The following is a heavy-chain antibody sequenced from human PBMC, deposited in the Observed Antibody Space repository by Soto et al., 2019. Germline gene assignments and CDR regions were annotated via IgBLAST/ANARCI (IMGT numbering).Heavy chain of an antibody. CDR3: AREGANPFDYYYYGMDV. CDR1: GFTFSSYA. Sequence: GGALRLSSAASGFTFSSYAMHWVRQAPGKGLEWVAVISYDGSNKYYADSVKGRFTISRDNSKNTLYLQMNSLRAEDTAVYYCAREGANPFDYYYYGMDVWGQGTTVTVYS. D-gene: IGHD1-26*01. J-gene: IGHJ6*02. V-gene: IGHV3-30-3*01. CDR2: ISYDGSNK.